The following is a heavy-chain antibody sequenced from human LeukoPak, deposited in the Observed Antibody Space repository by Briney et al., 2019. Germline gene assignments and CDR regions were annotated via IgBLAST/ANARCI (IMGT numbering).Heavy chain of an antibody. Sequence: SETLSLTCAVYGESFSSYYWSWIRQPPGKGLEWIGEINHSGSTSYNPSLKSRVTISVDPSKNQFSLKVTSVTAADTAVYYCAREGSYSGSGSPPLDYWGQGTLVTVSS. CDR3: AREGSYSGSGSPPLDY. J-gene: IGHJ4*02. D-gene: IGHD3-10*01. CDR2: INHSGST. CDR1: GESFSSYY. V-gene: IGHV4-34*01.